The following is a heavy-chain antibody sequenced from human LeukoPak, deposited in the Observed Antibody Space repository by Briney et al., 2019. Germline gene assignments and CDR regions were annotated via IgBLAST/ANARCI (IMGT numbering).Heavy chain of an antibody. J-gene: IGHJ4*02. CDR1: GFTFSSYS. CDR3: ARDMIAVAGMTGY. D-gene: IGHD6-19*01. Sequence: GGSLRLSCAASGFTFSSYSMNWVRQAPGKGLEWVSSISSSSSYIYYADSVKGRFTISRDNAKNSLYLQMNSLRAEDTAVYYCARDMIAVAGMTGYWGQGTLVTVSS. V-gene: IGHV3-21*01. CDR2: ISSSSSYI.